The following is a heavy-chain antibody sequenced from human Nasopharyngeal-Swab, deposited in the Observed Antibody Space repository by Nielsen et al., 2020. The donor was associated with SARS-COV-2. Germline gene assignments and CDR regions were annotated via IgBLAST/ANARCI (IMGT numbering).Heavy chain of an antibody. D-gene: IGHD6-19*01. J-gene: IGHJ4*02. CDR2: IKQDGSEK. CDR3: AKDPVSSGPPVGIFDY. CDR1: GFTFSSYW. Sequence: GGFLRLSCAASGFTFSSYWLSWVRQVPGKGLEWVANIKQDGSEKYYVDSVKGRFTISRDNAKNSLYLQMNSLRAEDTAVYYCAKDPVSSGPPVGIFDYWGQGTLVTVSS. V-gene: IGHV3-7*05.